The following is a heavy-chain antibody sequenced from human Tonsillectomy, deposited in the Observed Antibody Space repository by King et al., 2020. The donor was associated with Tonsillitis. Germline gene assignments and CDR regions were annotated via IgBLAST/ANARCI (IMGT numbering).Heavy chain of an antibody. CDR1: GFTFSSYW. CDR3: VGDFSPVRDGTDYDAFDI. V-gene: IGHV3-7*01. D-gene: IGHD5-24*01. J-gene: IGHJ3*02. Sequence: VQLVESGGGLVQPGGSLRLSCAASGFTFSSYWMTWVRQAPGKGLDWVANISPDGRRAKYMDSVKGLFSISRDNAKNSLYLQMNGLRVEDTAVYFWVGDFSPVRDGTDYDAFDIWGQGTMVTVSS. CDR2: ISPDGRRA.